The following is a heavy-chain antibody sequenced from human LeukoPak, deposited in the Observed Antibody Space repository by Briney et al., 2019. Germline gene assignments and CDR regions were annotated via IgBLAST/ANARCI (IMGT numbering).Heavy chain of an antibody. CDR1: GGSFSGYY. Sequence: SETLSLTCAVYGGSFSGYYWSWIRQPPGKGLEWIGEINHSGSTNYNPSLKSRVTISVDTSKNQFSLKLSSVTAADTAVYYCARSHGRYYDFWSGYYGYWGQGTLVTVSS. J-gene: IGHJ4*02. D-gene: IGHD3-3*01. V-gene: IGHV4-34*01. CDR2: INHSGST. CDR3: ARSHGRYYDFWSGYYGY.